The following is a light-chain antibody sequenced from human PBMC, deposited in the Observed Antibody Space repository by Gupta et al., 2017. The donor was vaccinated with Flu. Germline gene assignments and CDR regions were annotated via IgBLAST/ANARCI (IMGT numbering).Light chain of an antibody. J-gene: IGKJ1*01. CDR3: QQSDSTPRT. CDR2: AAS. V-gene: IGKV1-39*01. Sequence: PSTLSASVGDRGTITCRAMQSISTYLNWYQQKPGKAPKLLIYAASSLQSGVPSRFSGSGSGTDFTLTLIRLQPEDFATYYCQQSDSTPRTFGQGTKVEIK. CDR1: QSISTY.